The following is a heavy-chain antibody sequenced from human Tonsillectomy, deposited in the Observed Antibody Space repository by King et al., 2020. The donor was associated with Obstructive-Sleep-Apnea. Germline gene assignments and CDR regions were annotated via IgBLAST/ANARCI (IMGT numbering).Heavy chain of an antibody. Sequence: VQLVESGGGLVQPGGSLRLTCAASGFSLSDHFMDWVRQAPGKGLEWVGRSRKTGNSYTIHYAASVEGRFTISRDDSTNSMSLQMNSLRTDDTAVYYCARDSIEGPPRGYYWGQGTLVTVSS. CDR1: GFSLSDHF. D-gene: IGHD1-26*01. J-gene: IGHJ4*02. V-gene: IGHV3-72*01. CDR3: ARDSIEGPPRGYY. CDR2: SRKTGNSYTI.